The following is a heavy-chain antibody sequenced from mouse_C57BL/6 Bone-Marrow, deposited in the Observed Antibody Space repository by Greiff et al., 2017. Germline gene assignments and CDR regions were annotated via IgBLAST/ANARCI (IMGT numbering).Heavy chain of an antibody. CDR2: INPGSGGT. CDR3: ARGGRPFDY. Sequence: VQLQQSGAELVRPGTSVKVSCKASGYAFTNYLIEWVKQRPGQGLEWIGVINPGSGGTNYNEKFKGKATLTADKSSSTAYMQLSSLTSEDSAVYCCARGGRPFDYWGQVTTLTVSS. CDR1: GYAFTNYL. V-gene: IGHV1-54*01. J-gene: IGHJ2*01. D-gene: IGHD1-1*01.